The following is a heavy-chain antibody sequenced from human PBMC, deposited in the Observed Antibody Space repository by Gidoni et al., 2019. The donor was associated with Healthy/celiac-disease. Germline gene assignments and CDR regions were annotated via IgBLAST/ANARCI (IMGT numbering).Heavy chain of an antibody. CDR2: ISAYNGNT. D-gene: IGHD3-10*01. J-gene: IGHJ6*02. CDR3: ARSPPLLWLSEPYYYGMDV. CDR1: GYTFTSYG. Sequence: QVQLVQSGAEVKKPGASVKVSCKASGYTFTSYGISWVRQAPGQGLEWMGWISAYNGNTNYAQKLQGRVTMTTDTSTSTAYMELRSLRSDDTAVYYCARSPPLLWLSEPYYYGMDVWGQGTTVTVSS. V-gene: IGHV1-18*04.